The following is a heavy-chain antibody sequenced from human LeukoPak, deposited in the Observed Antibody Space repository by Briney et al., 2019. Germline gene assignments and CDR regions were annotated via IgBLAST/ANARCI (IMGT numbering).Heavy chain of an antibody. CDR2: INPSGGST. D-gene: IGHD3-22*01. V-gene: IGHV1-46*01. J-gene: IGHJ3*02. Sequence: GASVKVSCKASGYTFTSYYMHWVRQAPGQGLEWMGIINPSGGSTSYAQKFQGRVTMTRDMSTSTVYMELSSLRSEDTAVYYCARGGMYYYDSSGGEAFDIWGQGTMVTVSS. CDR3: ARGGMYYYDSSGGEAFDI. CDR1: GYTFTSYY.